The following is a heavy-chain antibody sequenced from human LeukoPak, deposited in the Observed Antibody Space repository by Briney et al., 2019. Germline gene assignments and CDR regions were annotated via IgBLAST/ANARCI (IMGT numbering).Heavy chain of an antibody. Sequence: ASVKVSCKASGGTFSSYAISWVRQAPGQGLEWMGGIIPIVGTANYAQKFQGRVTITADESTSTAYMELSSLRSEDTAVYYCARVALLTMVRGVIIKAFDYWGQGTLVTVSS. CDR2: IIPIVGTA. CDR3: ARVALLTMVRGVIIKAFDY. CDR1: GGTFSSYA. J-gene: IGHJ4*02. V-gene: IGHV1-69*13. D-gene: IGHD3-10*01.